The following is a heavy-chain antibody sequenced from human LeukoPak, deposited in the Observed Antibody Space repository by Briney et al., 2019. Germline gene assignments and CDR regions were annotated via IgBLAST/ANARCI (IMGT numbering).Heavy chain of an antibody. CDR2: IYYSGST. Sequence: SQTLSLTCTVSGDSISSGGYYWRWIRQHPGKGLEWIGYIYYSGSTYYNPSLKSRVTISVDTSKNQFSLKLSSVTAADTAVYYCARSRVAGKGVKYFDYWGQGTLVTVSS. J-gene: IGHJ4*02. CDR3: ARSRVAGKGVKYFDY. D-gene: IGHD6-19*01. V-gene: IGHV4-31*03. CDR1: GDSISSGGYY.